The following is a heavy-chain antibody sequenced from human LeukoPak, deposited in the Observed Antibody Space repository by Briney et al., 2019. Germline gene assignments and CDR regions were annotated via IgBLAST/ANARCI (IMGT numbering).Heavy chain of an antibody. CDR1: GFTFSSYW. CDR2: IKQDGSEK. V-gene: IGHV3-7*01. CDR3: ARPFCSSTSCPVDY. Sequence: GGSLRLSCAASGFTFSSYWMSWVRQAPGKGLEWVANIKQDGSEKYYVDSVKGRFTISRDNAKNSLYLQMNSLRAEDTAVYYCARPFCSSTSCPVDYWGQGTLVTVSS. D-gene: IGHD2-2*01. J-gene: IGHJ4*02.